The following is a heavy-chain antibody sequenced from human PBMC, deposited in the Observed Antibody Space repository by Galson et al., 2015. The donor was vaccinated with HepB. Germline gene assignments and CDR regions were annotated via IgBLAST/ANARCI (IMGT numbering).Heavy chain of an antibody. J-gene: IGHJ5*02. D-gene: IGHD6-13*01. CDR2: IYYSGST. CDR3: ARWAAAGRWFDP. CDR1: GGSISSYY. Sequence: SETLSLTCTVSGGSISSYYWSWIRQPPGKGLEWIGYIYYSGSTNYNPSLKSRVTISVDTSKNQFSLKLSSVTAADTVVYYCARWAAAGRWFDPWGQGTLVTVSS. V-gene: IGHV4-59*01.